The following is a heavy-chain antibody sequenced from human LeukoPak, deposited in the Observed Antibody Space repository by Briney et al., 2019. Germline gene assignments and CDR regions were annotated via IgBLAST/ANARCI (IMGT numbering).Heavy chain of an antibody. CDR2: ISGSGGST. Sequence: GGSLRLSCAASGFTFSSYGMSWVRQAPGKGLEWVSAISGSGGSTYYADSVKGRFTISRDNSKNTLYLQMNSLKTEDTAVYYCSVSGSYSVALKQKPTYYYYYMDVGGTGTTVTIS. V-gene: IGHV3-23*01. D-gene: IGHD3-10*01. CDR1: GFTFSSYG. J-gene: IGHJ6*03. CDR3: SVSGSYSVALKQKPTYYYYYMDV.